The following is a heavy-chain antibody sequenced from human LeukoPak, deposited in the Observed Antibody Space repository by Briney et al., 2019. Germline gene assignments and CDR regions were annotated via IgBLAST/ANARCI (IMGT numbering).Heavy chain of an antibody. D-gene: IGHD5-24*01. V-gene: IGHV4-34*01. CDR2: INHSGST. J-gene: IGHJ4*02. Sequence: SETLSLTCTVSGGSISSYYWSWIRQPPGKGLEWIGEINHSGSTNYNPSLKSRVTISVDTSKNQFSLKLSSVTAADTAVYYCARGMGPRYWGQGTLVTVSS. CDR3: ARGMGPRY. CDR1: GGSISSYY.